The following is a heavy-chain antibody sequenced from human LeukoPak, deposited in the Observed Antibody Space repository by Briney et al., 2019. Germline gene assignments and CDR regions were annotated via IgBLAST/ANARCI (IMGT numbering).Heavy chain of an antibody. J-gene: IGHJ5*02. CDR3: ARKPYYDSTRSWFDP. CDR1: GFTFSSYW. CDR2: IKQDGSEK. Sequence: TGGSLRLSCAASGFTFSSYWMSWVRQAPGKGLEWVANIKQDGSEKYYVDSVKGRFTISRDNAKNSLYLQMNSLRAEDTAVYYCARKPYYDSTRSWFDPWGQGTLVTVSS. V-gene: IGHV3-7*01. D-gene: IGHD3-22*01.